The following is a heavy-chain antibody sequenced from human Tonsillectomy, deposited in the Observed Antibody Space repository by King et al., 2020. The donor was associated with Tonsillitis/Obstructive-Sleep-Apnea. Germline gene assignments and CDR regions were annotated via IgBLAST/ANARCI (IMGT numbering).Heavy chain of an antibody. Sequence: VQLQESGPGLVKPSETLFLTCTVSGGSISSSYWSWIRQPPGKGLEWIGYIYSSGSTNYNPSLRSRVTISVDTSKNQFSLKLSSVTAADTAVYYCARDMVLEAGGDAFDIWGQGTMVTVSS. CDR2: IYSSGST. J-gene: IGHJ3*02. V-gene: IGHV4-59*01. CDR3: ARDMVLEAGGDAFDI. CDR1: GGSISSSY. D-gene: IGHD2-8*01.